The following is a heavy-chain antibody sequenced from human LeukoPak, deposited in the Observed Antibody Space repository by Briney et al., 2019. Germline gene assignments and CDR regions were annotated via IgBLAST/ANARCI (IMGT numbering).Heavy chain of an antibody. D-gene: IGHD3-9*01. CDR1: GFTFSSYG. Sequence: PGGSLRLSCAASGFTFSSYGMSWVRQAPGKGLEWVSAISGSGGGTYYADSVKGRFTISRDNSKNTLYLQMNSLRAEDTAVYYCAKDQSDIFRLDAEYFQHWGQGTLVTVSS. V-gene: IGHV3-23*01. CDR3: AKDQSDIFRLDAEYFQH. J-gene: IGHJ1*01. CDR2: ISGSGGGT.